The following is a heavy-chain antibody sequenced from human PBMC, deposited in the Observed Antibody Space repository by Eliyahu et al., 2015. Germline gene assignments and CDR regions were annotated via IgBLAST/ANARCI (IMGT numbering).Heavy chain of an antibody. CDR1: GXTFSXYW. V-gene: IGHV3-7*01. J-gene: IGHJ4*02. CDR2: INQDGSEK. CDR3: VRQLLSFGELLFEPTHYLDC. Sequence: EVQLVESGGGLAQPGGSVXXSXAAPGXTFSXYWMSXXRQAPGKGLGWVANINQDGSEKNYVDSVKGRFIISRDNAKNSLFLQMSSLRAEDTAMYYCVRQLLSFGELLFEPTHYLDCWGQGSLVTVSS. D-gene: IGHD3-10*01.